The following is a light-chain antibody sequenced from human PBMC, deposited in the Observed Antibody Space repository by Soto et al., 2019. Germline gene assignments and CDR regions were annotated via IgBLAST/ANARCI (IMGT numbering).Light chain of an antibody. J-gene: IGKJ1*01. CDR3: QQYNIYPWT. CDR2: DAS. V-gene: IGKV1-5*01. Sequence: DIQMTQSPSTLSASVGDRVTITCRASQSISSWLAWYQQKPGKAPKLLIYDASSLESGVPSRFSGSGSGTEFTLTITGLQPDDFATYYCQQYNIYPWTFGQGAKVAIK. CDR1: QSISSW.